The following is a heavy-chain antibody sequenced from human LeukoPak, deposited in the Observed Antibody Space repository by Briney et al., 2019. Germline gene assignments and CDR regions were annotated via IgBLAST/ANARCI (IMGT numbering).Heavy chain of an antibody. V-gene: IGHV1-2*02. CDR3: TRGIGDYGDSGFDY. CDR1: GYTFTGYY. D-gene: IGHD4-17*01. CDR2: INPNSGGT. J-gene: IGHJ4*02. Sequence: ASVKVSCKASGYTFTGYYMHWVRQAPGQGLEWMGWINPNSGGTNYAQKFQGRVTMTRDTSISTAYMELNRLRSDDTAVYYCTRGIGDYGDSGFDYWGRGALVTVSS.